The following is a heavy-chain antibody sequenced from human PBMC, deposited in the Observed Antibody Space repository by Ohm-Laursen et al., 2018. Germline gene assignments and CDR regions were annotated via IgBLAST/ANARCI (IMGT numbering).Heavy chain of an antibody. J-gene: IGHJ4*02. CDR1: GFTFSIYT. V-gene: IGHV3-21*01. Sequence: GSLRLSCAASGFTFSIYTMNWVRQAPGKGLEWVSSISGTSTYIYYADSMKGRFTISRDNAKNSLYLQINSLRAEDTAVYYCVRSYCSGGSCYSSEYWGQGTLVTVSS. D-gene: IGHD2-15*01. CDR3: VRSYCSGGSCYSSEY. CDR2: ISGTSTYI.